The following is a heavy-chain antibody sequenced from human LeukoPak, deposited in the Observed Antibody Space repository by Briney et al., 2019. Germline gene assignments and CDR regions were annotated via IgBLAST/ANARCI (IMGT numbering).Heavy chain of an antibody. CDR2: INWNGGST. CDR1: GFTFDDYG. J-gene: IGHJ5*02. CDR3: ARERGYCSSTSCYINWFDP. Sequence: GGSLRLSCAASGFTFDDYGMSWVRQAPGKGLEWVSGINWNGGSTGYADSVKGRFTISRDNAKNSLYLQMNSLRAEDTAVYYCARERGYCSSTSCYINWFDPWGQGTLVTVSS. D-gene: IGHD2-2*02. V-gene: IGHV3-20*04.